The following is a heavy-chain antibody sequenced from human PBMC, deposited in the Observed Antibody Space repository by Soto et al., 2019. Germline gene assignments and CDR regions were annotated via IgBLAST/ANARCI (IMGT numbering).Heavy chain of an antibody. J-gene: IGHJ4*02. CDR3: ASTYYNGSSGPFDY. V-gene: IGHV4-31*03. CDR1: GDSISSGGYY. Sequence: PSETLSLTCTVSGDSISSGGYYWSWNRQHPGKGMEWIGYIYYSGTTYYNQSLESRVTISADTSENQFSLKLNSVTAADTAVYYCASTYYNGSSGPFDYWGQGTLVTVS. D-gene: IGHD3-22*01. CDR2: IYYSGTT.